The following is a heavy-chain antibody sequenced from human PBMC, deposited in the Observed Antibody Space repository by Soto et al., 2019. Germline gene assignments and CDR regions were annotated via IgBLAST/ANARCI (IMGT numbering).Heavy chain of an antibody. CDR1: GFTFSSYS. D-gene: IGHD3-22*01. Sequence: GGSLRLSCAASGFTFSSYSMNWVRQAPGKGLEWVSSISSSSYIYYADSVKGRFTISRDNAKNSLYLQMNSLRAEDTAVYYCARDGMIVVVGAFDYWGQGTLVTVSS. CDR3: ARDGMIVVVGAFDY. V-gene: IGHV3-21*01. CDR2: ISSSSYI. J-gene: IGHJ4*02.